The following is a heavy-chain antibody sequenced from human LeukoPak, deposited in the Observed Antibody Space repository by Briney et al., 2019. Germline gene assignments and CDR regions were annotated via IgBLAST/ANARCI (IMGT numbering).Heavy chain of an antibody. CDR2: IFSSGTT. CDR1: GGSITNYY. D-gene: IGHD4-17*01. J-gene: IGHJ4*02. CDR3: ARGRAVTTRDDY. Sequence: SETLSLTCTVSGGSITNYYWSWIRQPAGKGLEWIGRIFSSGTTIYHPSLKIRVSMSVDTSKNHFSLKLTSVTAADTAVYYCARGRAVTTRDDYWGQGTLVTVSS. V-gene: IGHV4-4*07.